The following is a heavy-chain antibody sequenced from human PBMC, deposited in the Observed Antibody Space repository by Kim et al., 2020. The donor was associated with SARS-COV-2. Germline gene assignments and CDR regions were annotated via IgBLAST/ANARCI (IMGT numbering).Heavy chain of an antibody. D-gene: IGHD3-22*01. V-gene: IGHV1-3*01. J-gene: IGHJ4*02. Sequence: QKFQGRVTITRDTSASTAYMELSSLRSEDTAVYYCARGTYYYDSSGYYDYWGQGTLVTVSS. CDR3: ARGTYYYDSSGYYDY.